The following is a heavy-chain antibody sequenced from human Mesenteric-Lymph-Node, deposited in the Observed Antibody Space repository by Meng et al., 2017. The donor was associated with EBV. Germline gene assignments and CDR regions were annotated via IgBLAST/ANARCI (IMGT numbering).Heavy chain of an antibody. CDR2: IYHGGST. J-gene: IGHJ2*01. CDR1: GGSFRGYF. D-gene: IGHD1-26*01. V-gene: IGHV4-34*01. CDR3: ARGEIVRGEWYFDL. Sequence: QLNLQQWGAGLLKPSGTLSLSCVVNGGSFRGYFWTWVRQSPGKGLEWIGEIYHGGSTNYNPSLKSRVTMSVDKSQNQFSLKLTSVTAADRAIYYCARGEIVRGEWYFDLWGRGTLVTVSS.